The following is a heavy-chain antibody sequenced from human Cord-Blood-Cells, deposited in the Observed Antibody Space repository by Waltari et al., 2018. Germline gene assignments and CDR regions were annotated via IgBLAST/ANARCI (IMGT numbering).Heavy chain of an antibody. V-gene: IGHV1-69*01. CDR2: IIPIFGTA. CDR1: GGTFSSYA. CDR3: ARELGYCSGGSCYYYYYGMDV. Sequence: QVQLVQSGAEVKKPGSSVKVSCKASGGTFSSYAISWVRQAPGQGLEWKGGIIPIFGTANYAQKFQGRVTITADESTSTAYMELSSLRSEDTAVYYCARELGYCSGGSCYYYYYGMDVWGQGTTVTVSS. D-gene: IGHD2-15*01. J-gene: IGHJ6*02.